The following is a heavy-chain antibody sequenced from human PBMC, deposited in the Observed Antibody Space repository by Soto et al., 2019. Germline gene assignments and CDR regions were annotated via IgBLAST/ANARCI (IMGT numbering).Heavy chain of an antibody. CDR3: ARGEPRYCSSTSCYRGNSNGMDV. Sequence: SETLSLTCAVYGGSFSGYYWNWIRQPQGKGLEWIGETNHSGSTNHNPSLKSRVTISVDASKNQFSLKVSSVTAADTAVYFCARGEPRYCSSTSCYRGNSNGMDVWGQGTTVTVSS. D-gene: IGHD2-2*02. V-gene: IGHV4-34*01. CDR2: TNHSGST. CDR1: GGSFSGYY. J-gene: IGHJ6*02.